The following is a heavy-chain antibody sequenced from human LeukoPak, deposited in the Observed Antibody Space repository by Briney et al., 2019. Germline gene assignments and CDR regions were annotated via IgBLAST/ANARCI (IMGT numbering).Heavy chain of an antibody. V-gene: IGHV3-23*01. CDR1: GFTFSSYG. J-gene: IGHJ4*02. D-gene: IGHD3-9*01. Sequence: PGGSLRLFCAASGFTFSSYGMSWVLQARGKGLELVSAISGSGGSTYYADSVKGRFTISRDNSKNTLYLQMNSLRAEDTAVFYCEKPAYEILTGPNGPFDYWGQGTLVTVSS. CDR2: ISGSGGST. CDR3: EKPAYEILTGPNGPFDY.